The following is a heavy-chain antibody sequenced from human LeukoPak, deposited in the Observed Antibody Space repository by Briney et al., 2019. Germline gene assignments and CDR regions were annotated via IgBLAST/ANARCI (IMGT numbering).Heavy chain of an antibody. D-gene: IGHD2-2*01. J-gene: IGHJ4*02. CDR2: ISYDGRNI. CDR1: GFTFNNYG. Sequence: GGFLRLSRAASGFTFNNYGMHWVRQAPGKGLEWVAVISYDGRNIHYPDSVKGRFTISRDISTDTLWLQMDSLRTEDTAVYYCAKGPLRGTAAAIDYWGQGTLVTVSS. CDR3: AKGPLRGTAAAIDY. V-gene: IGHV3-30*18.